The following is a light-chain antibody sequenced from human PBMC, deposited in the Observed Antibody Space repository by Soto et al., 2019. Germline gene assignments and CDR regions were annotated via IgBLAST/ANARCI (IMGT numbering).Light chain of an antibody. Sequence: DIQRSQYPSSLSASVGDRVTITCRASQTVGTFLNWYQQRPGRAPNLLIYAASNLPTGVPTRFSGSGSGTEFTLTISNLQPDDFATYYCQHYNIYFPWMFGQGTKVDI. CDR3: QHYNIYFPWM. J-gene: IGKJ1*01. V-gene: IGKV1-39*01. CDR1: QTVGTF. CDR2: AAS.